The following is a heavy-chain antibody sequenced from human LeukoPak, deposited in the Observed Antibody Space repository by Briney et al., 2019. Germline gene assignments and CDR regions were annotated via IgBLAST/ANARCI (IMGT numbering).Heavy chain of an antibody. D-gene: IGHD3-16*02. CDR2: FDPEDGET. CDR3: ATEPRVWGSYRYPRFDY. V-gene: IGHV1-24*01. J-gene: IGHJ4*02. CDR1: GYTLTELS. Sequence: GASVKVSCKVSGYTLTELSMHWVRQAPGKGLEWMGGFDPEDGETIYAQKFQGRVTMTEDTSTDAAYMELSSLRSEDTAVYYCATEPRVWGSYRYPRFDYWGQGTLVTVSS.